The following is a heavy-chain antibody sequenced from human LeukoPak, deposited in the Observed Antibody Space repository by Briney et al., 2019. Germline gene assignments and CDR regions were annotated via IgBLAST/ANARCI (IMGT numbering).Heavy chain of an antibody. Sequence: SQTLSLTCTVSGGSISSGGYYWSWIRQPPGKGLEWIGYIYHSGSTYYNPSLKSRVTISVDRSKNQFSLKLSSVTAADTAVYYCARDVPVDYWGQGTLVTVSS. CDR2: IYHSGST. J-gene: IGHJ4*02. V-gene: IGHV4-30-2*01. D-gene: IGHD6-19*01. CDR3: ARDVPVDY. CDR1: GGSISSGGYY.